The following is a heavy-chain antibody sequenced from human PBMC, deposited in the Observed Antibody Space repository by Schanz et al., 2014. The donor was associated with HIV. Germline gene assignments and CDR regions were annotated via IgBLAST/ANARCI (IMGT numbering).Heavy chain of an antibody. Sequence: QVQLVQSGAEVKKPGTSVMVSCKASGGTFSSYAISWVRQAPGQGLEWMGWVNPESGNTGMADTFLGRLXXTXXTSTGTAYXXXXXLRAEATAIYXXXXXXXFHFDKEGYYRNXXXXFWGRGTLVAVSS. V-gene: IGHV1-8*02. CDR1: GGTFSSYA. CDR2: VNPESGNT. CDR3: XXXXXFHFDKEGYYRNXXXXF. D-gene: IGHD1-26*01. J-gene: IGHJ2*01.